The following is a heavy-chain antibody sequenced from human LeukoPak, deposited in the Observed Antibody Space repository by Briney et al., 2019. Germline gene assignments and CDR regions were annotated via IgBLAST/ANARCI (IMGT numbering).Heavy chain of an antibody. J-gene: IGHJ6*04. D-gene: IGHD1-1*01. CDR2: IWYDGRSK. CDR3: ARDLVGTTKHYYYGMDV. V-gene: IGHV3-33*01. Sequence: GRSLRLSCAASGFTFSSYGMHWVRQAPGKGLEWVAVIWYDGRSKYYADSVKGRFTISRDNSKNTLYLQMNSLRAEDTAVYYCARDLVGTTKHYYYGMDVWGKGTTVTVSS. CDR1: GFTFSSYG.